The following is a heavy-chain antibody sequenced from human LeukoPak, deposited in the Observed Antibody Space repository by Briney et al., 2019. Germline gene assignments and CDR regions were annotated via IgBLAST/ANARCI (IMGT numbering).Heavy chain of an antibody. CDR1: GGSISSGGYY. CDR3: ARRCVNWFDP. D-gene: IGHD4/OR15-4a*01. V-gene: IGHV4-31*03. Sequence: SQTLSLTCTVSGGSISSGGYYWSWIRQHPGKGLEWIGYIYYSGSTYYNPSLKSRVTISVDTSKNQFSLKLSSVTAADTAVYYCARRCVNWFDPWVQGTLVTVSS. J-gene: IGHJ5*02. CDR2: IYYSGST.